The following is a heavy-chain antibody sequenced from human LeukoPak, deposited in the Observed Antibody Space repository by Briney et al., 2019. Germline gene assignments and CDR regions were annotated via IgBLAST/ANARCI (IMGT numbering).Heavy chain of an antibody. J-gene: IGHJ4*02. Sequence: GGSLRLSCAASGFTFSSYWMHWVRQAPGKGLVWVSRISSDGSSTTYADSVKGRFTISRDNAKNTLYLQMNSLYYCARGYSGSYRVDYWGQGTLATVSS. CDR2: ISSDGSST. CDR1: GFTFSSYW. CDR3: YRVDY. D-gene: IGHD1-26*01. V-gene: IGHV3-74*01.